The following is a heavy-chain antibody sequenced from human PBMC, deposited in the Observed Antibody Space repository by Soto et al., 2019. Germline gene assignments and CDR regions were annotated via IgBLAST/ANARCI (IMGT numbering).Heavy chain of an antibody. J-gene: IGHJ4*02. V-gene: IGHV4-31*03. CDR2: IYYSGST. CDR3: ARGALWFGGKFDY. D-gene: IGHD3-10*01. CDR1: GGSISSGGYY. Sequence: QVQLQESGPGLVKPSQTLSLTCTVSGGSISSGGYYWSWIRQHPGKGLEWIGYIYYSGSTYYNPSLTSRVXXSXDXSKNQFSLKLSSVTAADTAVYYCARGALWFGGKFDYWGQGTLVTVSS.